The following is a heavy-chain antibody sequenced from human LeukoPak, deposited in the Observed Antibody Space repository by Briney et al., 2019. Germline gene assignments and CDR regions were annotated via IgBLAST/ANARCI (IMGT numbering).Heavy chain of an antibody. CDR3: AKGGDYYGSGSYDY. V-gene: IGHV3-23*01. CDR2: TSGSGGST. J-gene: IGHJ4*02. CDR1: GFTFSSYA. Sequence: PGGSLRLSCAASGFTFSSYAMSWVRQAPGKGLEWVSATSGSGGSTYYADSVKGRFTISRDNSKNTLYLQMNSLRAEDTAVYYCAKGGDYYGSGSYDYWGQGTLVTVSS. D-gene: IGHD3-10*01.